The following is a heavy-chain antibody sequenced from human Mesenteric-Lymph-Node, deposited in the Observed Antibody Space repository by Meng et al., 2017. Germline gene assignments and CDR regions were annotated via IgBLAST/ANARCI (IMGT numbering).Heavy chain of an antibody. V-gene: IGHV3-43*01. CDR2: ISWDGGST. D-gene: IGHD1-26*01. J-gene: IGHJ4*02. Sequence: GESLKISCAASGFSFDDYTMHWVRQTPGKGLEWISLISWDGGSTNYADSVKGRFTISRDNIKNSLYLQMNSLRTEDTAIYYCAKDSYSGSYYGNDYFDYWGQGTLVTVSS. CDR3: AKDSYSGSYYGNDYFDY. CDR1: GFSFDDYT.